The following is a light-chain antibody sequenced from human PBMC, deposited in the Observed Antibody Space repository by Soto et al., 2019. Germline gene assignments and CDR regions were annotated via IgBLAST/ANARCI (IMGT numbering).Light chain of an antibody. Sequence: VIWMDQYPSLLSASQEDRVTISCRMSQGISSCLAWHQQKPGKATDFMIYAASTLESGVPSRFSGSGSGTDFTLAFSSLQPEDFATYYCLQDDKYPLTFGGGTKVDMK. CDR1: QGISSC. CDR3: LQDDKYPLT. J-gene: IGKJ4*01. CDR2: AAS. V-gene: IGKV1D-8*03.